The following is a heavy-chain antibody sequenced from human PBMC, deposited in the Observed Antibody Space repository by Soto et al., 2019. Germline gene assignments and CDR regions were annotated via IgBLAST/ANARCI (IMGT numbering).Heavy chain of an antibody. J-gene: IGHJ5*02. CDR2: ISGSGGST. CDR3: AKDQARMIPSRIWFDP. Sequence: EVQLLESGGGLVQPGGSLRLSCAASGFTFSSYAMSWVRQAPGKGLEWVSAISGSGGSTYYADSVKGRFTISRDNSKNTLYLQMNSLRAEDTAVYYCAKDQARMIPSRIWFDPWGQGTLVTVSS. V-gene: IGHV3-23*01. CDR1: GFTFSSYA. D-gene: IGHD3-16*01.